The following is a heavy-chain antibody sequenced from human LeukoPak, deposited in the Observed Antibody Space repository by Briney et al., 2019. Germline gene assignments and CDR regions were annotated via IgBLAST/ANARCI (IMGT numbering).Heavy chain of an antibody. J-gene: IGHJ4*02. V-gene: IGHV4-38-2*02. Sequence: SETLSLTCTVSGYSISSGYYWGWIRQPPGKGLEWIGEIYHSGSTNYNPSLKSRVTISLDKSKNQFSLKLYSVTAADTAVYYCARASHDYGDYSHFDYWGQGTLVTVSS. CDR1: GYSISSGYY. CDR3: ARASHDYGDYSHFDY. CDR2: IYHSGST. D-gene: IGHD4-17*01.